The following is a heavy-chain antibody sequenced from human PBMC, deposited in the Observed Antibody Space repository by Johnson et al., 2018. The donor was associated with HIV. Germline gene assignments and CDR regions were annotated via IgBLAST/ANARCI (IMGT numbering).Heavy chain of an antibody. J-gene: IGHJ3*02. Sequence: VQLVESGGGVVQPGRSLRLSCAVSGFTFSSYAMSWVRQAPGKGLEWVSAISGSGGSTYYADSVKGRFTISRVNSKNMLYLQMNSLRVEDTAVYYCAKEGSRGTVTQAPDAFDIWGQGTVVTVSS. CDR2: ISGSGGST. D-gene: IGHD4-17*01. CDR1: GFTFSSYA. CDR3: AKEGSRGTVTQAPDAFDI. V-gene: IGHV3-23*04.